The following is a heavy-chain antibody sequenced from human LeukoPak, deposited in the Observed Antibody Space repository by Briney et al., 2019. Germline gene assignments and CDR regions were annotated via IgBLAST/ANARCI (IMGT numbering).Heavy chain of an antibody. V-gene: IGHV3-7*05. J-gene: IGHJ3*02. CDR3: ARELGVSRAFDI. D-gene: IGHD6-6*01. Sequence: GGSLRLSCAASGFTFSNYWMNWVRQAPGKGLEWVAKIKQDGSEKYYVDSVKGRFTISRDNGKNSLYLQMNSLTAEDTAVYYCARELGVSRAFDIWGQGTMVTVSS. CDR2: IKQDGSEK. CDR1: GFTFSNYW.